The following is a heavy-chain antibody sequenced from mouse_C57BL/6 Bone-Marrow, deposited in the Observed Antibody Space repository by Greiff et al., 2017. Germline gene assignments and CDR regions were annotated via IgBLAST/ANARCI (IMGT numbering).Heavy chain of an antibody. Sequence: EVKVVESGGDLVKPGGSLKLSCAASGFTFSSYGMSWVRQTPDKRLEWVATISSGGSYTYYPDSVKGRFTISRDTAKNTLYLQMSSLKSEDTAMYYCARLAGTYFDYWGQGTTLTVSS. CDR2: ISSGGSYT. D-gene: IGHD4-1*01. CDR3: ARLAGTYFDY. V-gene: IGHV5-6*01. CDR1: GFTFSSYG. J-gene: IGHJ2*01.